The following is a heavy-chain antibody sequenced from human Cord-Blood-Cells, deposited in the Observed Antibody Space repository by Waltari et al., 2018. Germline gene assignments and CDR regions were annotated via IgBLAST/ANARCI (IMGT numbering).Heavy chain of an antibody. J-gene: IGHJ4*02. CDR1: GGSISSYS. Sequence: QXQLQESGPGLVKPSETLSLTCPASGGSISSYSWSWIRQPXGQGLEWIGRIYTSGSTXYNXSLKRRVTMSVDTSKTQFSLKLSSVTAADTAVYYCARGERWELDYWGQGTLVTVSS. V-gene: IGHV4-4*07. CDR2: IYTSGST. CDR3: ARGERWELDY. D-gene: IGHD1-26*01.